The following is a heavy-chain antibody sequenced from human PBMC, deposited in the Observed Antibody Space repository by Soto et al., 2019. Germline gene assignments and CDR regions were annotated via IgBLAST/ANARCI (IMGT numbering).Heavy chain of an antibody. CDR2: IYYSGST. CDR3: ARILGGGETNNAFNI. D-gene: IGHD2-15*01. Sequence: SETLSLTCTVSGGSISSGGYYWSWIRQHPGKGLEWIGYIYYSGSTYYNPSLKSRVTISVDTSKNQFSLKLSSVTAADTAVYNCARILGGGETNNAFNIWAQGTMATVS. J-gene: IGHJ3*02. CDR1: GGSISSGGYY. V-gene: IGHV4-31*03.